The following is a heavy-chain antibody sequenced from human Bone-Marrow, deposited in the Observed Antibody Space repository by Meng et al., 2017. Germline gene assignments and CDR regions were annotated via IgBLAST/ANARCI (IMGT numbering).Heavy chain of an antibody. D-gene: IGHD3-9*01. CDR3: ARDADWVIFDH. CDR2: INTDASST. Sequence: GQLVESGGGLVQPGGSLSLSCAASGFTFSSYNMHWVRQTPGEGLVWVSRINTDASSTNYADSVKGRFTISRDDAKNTVYLEMNSLRAEDTAVYYCARDADWVIFDHWGQGALVTVSS. J-gene: IGHJ4*02. V-gene: IGHV3-74*01. CDR1: GFTFSSYN.